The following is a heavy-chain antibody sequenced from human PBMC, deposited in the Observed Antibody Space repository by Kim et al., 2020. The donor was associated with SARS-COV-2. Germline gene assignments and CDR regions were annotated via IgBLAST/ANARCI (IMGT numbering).Heavy chain of an antibody. V-gene: IGHV4-39*07. CDR3: ATVLRYFDWLSQFDY. J-gene: IGHJ4*02. Sequence: SETLSLTCTVSGGSISSSSYYWGWIRQPPGKGLEWIGSIYYSGSTYYNPSLKSRVTISVDTSKNQFSLKLSSVTAADTALYYCATVLRYFDWLSQFDYWGQGTLVTVSS. D-gene: IGHD3-9*01. CDR1: GGSISSSSYY. CDR2: IYYSGST.